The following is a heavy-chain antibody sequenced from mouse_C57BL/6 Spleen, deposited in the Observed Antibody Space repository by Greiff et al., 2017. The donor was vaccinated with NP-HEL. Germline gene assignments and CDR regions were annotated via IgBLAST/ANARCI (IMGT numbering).Heavy chain of an antibody. CDR1: GYTFTSYW. J-gene: IGHJ4*01. CDR2: IGPGSGST. CDR3: ASPDSSGYEGYAMDY. V-gene: IGHV1-77*01. Sequence: QVQLQQPGAELVRPGSSVKLSCKASGYTFTSYWMHWVKQRPGQGLEWIGKIGPGSGSTYYNEKFKGKATLTADKSSSTAYMQLSSLTSEDSAVYFCASPDSSGYEGYAMDYWGQGTSVTVSS. D-gene: IGHD3-2*02.